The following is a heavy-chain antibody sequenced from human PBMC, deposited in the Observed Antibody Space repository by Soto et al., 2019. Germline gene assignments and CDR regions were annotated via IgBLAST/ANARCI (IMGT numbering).Heavy chain of an antibody. Sequence: SLRLSCAASGFTFSSYAMSWVRQAPGKGLEWVSAISGSGGSTYYADSVKGRFTISRDNSKNTLYLQMNSLRAEDTAVYYCAKDLWFDGMIVVVTNDAFDIWGQGTMVTVS. J-gene: IGHJ3*02. CDR2: ISGSGGST. CDR3: AKDLWFDGMIVVVTNDAFDI. D-gene: IGHD3-22*01. CDR1: GFTFSSYA. V-gene: IGHV3-23*01.